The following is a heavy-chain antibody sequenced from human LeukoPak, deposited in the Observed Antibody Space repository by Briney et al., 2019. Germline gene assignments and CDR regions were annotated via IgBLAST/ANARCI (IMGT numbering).Heavy chain of an antibody. D-gene: IGHD4-17*01. J-gene: IGHJ4*02. CDR3: ARDEDYGIFVNVDY. CDR1: GYTFTGYY. CDR2: ISAYNGHT. Sequence: ASVKVSCKASGYTFTGYYMHWVRQAPGQGLEWMGWISAYNGHTNYAQKLQGRVTMTTDTSTSTAYMELRSLRSDDTAVYYCARDEDYGIFVNVDYWGQGTLVTVSS. V-gene: IGHV1-18*04.